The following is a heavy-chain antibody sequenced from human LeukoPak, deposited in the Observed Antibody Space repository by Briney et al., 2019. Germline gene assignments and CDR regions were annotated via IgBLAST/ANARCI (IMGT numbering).Heavy chain of an antibody. CDR3: ARAVLGGTIIHHYYYYMDV. D-gene: IGHD1-7*01. CDR1: GYTFTNYG. V-gene: IGHV1-18*01. J-gene: IGHJ6*03. CDR2: ISGYNGYT. Sequence: ASVKVSCKTSGYTFTNYGISWVRQAPGQGLEWMGWISGYNGYTNYAQKLQARVTMTTDTSTTTAYMELRSLRSDDTAVYYCARAVLGGTIIHHYYYYMDVWGKGTTVTVSS.